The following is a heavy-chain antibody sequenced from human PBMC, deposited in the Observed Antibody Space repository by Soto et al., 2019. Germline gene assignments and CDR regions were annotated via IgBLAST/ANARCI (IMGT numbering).Heavy chain of an antibody. CDR1: GYTFTSYA. D-gene: IGHD3-9*01. CDR2: INAGNGNT. CDR3: ARGFDWSFPFDY. V-gene: IGHV1-3*01. Sequence: ASVKVSCKASGYTFTSYAMHWVRQAPGQRLEWMGWINAGNGNTKYSQKFQGRVTITRDTSASTAYMELSSLRSEDTAVYYCARGFDWSFPFDYWGQGTLVTVS. J-gene: IGHJ4*02.